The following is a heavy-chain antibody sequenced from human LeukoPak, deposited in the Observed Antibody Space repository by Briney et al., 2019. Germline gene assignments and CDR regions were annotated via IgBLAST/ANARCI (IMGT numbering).Heavy chain of an antibody. V-gene: IGHV4-39*07. CDR2: IYYSGST. D-gene: IGHD6-19*01. J-gene: IGHJ3*02. CDR3: ARENSSGLNAFDI. CDR1: GGSISSSSYY. Sequence: PSETLSLTCTVSGGSISSSSYYWGWIRQPPGKGLEWIGSIYYSGSTYYNPSLKSRVTISVDTSKNQFSLKLSSVTAADTAVYYCARENSSGLNAFDIWGQGTMVTVSS.